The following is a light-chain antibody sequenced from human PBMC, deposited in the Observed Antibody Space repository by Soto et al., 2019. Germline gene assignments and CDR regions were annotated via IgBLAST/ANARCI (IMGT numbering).Light chain of an antibody. CDR2: DVT. J-gene: IGLJ1*01. V-gene: IGLV2-14*03. CDR1: SSDVVGYNY. Sequence: QSALTQPASVSGSPGQSITISCTGTSSDVVGYNYVSWYQHHPGKAPKLIIYDVTNRPSGVSNPFSGSKSGNTASLTISELQPEDEADYYCSSYTTSNTRQIVFGTGTKVTVL. CDR3: SSYTTSNTRQIV.